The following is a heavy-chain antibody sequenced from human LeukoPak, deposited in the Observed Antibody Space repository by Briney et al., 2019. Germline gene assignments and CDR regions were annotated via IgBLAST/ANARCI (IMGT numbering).Heavy chain of an antibody. CDR3: ARTVSSGWYDY. CDR2: IWYDGSNK. J-gene: IGHJ4*02. V-gene: IGHV3-33*01. D-gene: IGHD6-19*01. Sequence: PGRSLRLSCAASGFTFSSYGMHWVRQAPGKGLEWVAVIWYDGSNKYYADSVKGRFTISRDNSKNTLYLQMNSLRAEDTAVYYCARTVSSGWYDYWGRGTLVTVSS. CDR1: GFTFSSYG.